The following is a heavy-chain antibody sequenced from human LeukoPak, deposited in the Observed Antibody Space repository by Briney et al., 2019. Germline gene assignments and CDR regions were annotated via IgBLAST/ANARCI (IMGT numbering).Heavy chain of an antibody. D-gene: IGHD6-13*01. J-gene: IGHJ4*02. CDR2: IYSGGST. CDR3: GSSSSWSYIDY. Sequence: GGSLRLSCAASGFTFSSYSMNWVRQAPGKGLEWVSVIYSGGSTYYADSVKGRFTISRDNSKNTVYLQMNSLRAEDTAVYYCGSSSSWSYIDYWGQGTLVTVSS. CDR1: GFTFSSYS. V-gene: IGHV3-53*01.